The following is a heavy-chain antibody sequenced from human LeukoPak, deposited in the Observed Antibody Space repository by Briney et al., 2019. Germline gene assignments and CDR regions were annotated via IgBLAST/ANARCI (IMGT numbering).Heavy chain of an antibody. CDR3: ARDLDQGIAAADAFDI. D-gene: IGHD6-13*01. CDR2: ISAYNGNT. J-gene: IGHJ3*02. V-gene: IGHV1-18*01. CDR1: GYTFTSYG. Sequence: ASVKVSCKASGYTFTSYGISWVRQAPGQGLEWMGWISAYNGNTNYAQKLQGRVTMTTDTSTSTAYMELRSLRSDDTAVYYCARDLDQGIAAADAFDIWGQGTMVTVSS.